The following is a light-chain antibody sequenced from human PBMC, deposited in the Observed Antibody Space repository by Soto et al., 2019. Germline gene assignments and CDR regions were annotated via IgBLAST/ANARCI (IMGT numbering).Light chain of an antibody. V-gene: IGKV3-15*01. Sequence: EIVMTQSPATLSVSPGESATLSCRASQSISSILAWYQQKSGQAPRLLIYAASTRATGIPARFSGSGSGTEFTLTISSLQSEDFAVYYCQQYNNWPRTFGQGTKVEIK. J-gene: IGKJ1*01. CDR2: AAS. CDR1: QSISSI. CDR3: QQYNNWPRT.